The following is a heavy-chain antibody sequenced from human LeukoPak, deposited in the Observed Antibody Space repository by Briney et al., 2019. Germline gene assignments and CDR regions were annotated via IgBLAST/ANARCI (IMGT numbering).Heavy chain of an antibody. CDR2: ISYDGSNK. V-gene: IGHV3-30*04. D-gene: IGHD2-2*01. CDR1: GFTFSSYA. CDR3: AKFGGYCSSTSCYVRNYYYYGMDV. Sequence: GGSLRLSCAASGFTFSSYAMHWVRQAPGKGLEWVAVISYDGSNKYYADSVKGRFTISRDNSKNTLYLQMNSLRAEDTAVYYCAKFGGYCSSTSCYVRNYYYYGMDVWGQGTTVTVSS. J-gene: IGHJ6*02.